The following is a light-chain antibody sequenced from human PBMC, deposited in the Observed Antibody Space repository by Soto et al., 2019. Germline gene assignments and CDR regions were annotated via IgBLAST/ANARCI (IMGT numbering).Light chain of an antibody. Sequence: QSGLTQRPSGSGSPGQSVTISCTGTSSDVGSFNRVSWYQQPPGTAPKLMIYEVTNRPSGVPDRFSGSKSGNTASLTISGLQAEDEADYYCSSYTSRTSYVFGAGTKVTVL. V-gene: IGLV2-18*02. J-gene: IGLJ1*01. CDR2: EVT. CDR3: SSYTSRTSYV. CDR1: SSDVGSFNR.